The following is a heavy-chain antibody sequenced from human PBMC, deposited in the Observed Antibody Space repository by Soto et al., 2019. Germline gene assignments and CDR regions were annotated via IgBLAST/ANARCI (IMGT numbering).Heavy chain of an antibody. CDR1: GNTVPNYA. V-gene: IGHV1-3*01. CDR2: INGDNGNT. CDR3: ARDLTGTPVY. D-gene: IGHD3-9*01. Sequence: ASVKVSCKASGNTVPNYAIHWVRQAPGQRLEWMGWINGDNGNTYYSQHFQGRVTFTTDTSASTAYMELSSLTSDDTAVYYCARDLTGTPVYWGQGTLVTVSS. J-gene: IGHJ4*02.